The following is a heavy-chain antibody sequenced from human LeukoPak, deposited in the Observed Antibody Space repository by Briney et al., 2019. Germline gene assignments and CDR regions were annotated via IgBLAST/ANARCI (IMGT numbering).Heavy chain of an antibody. Sequence: ASVKVSCKASGGTFSSYAISWVRQAPGQGLEWMGMIIPIFGIANYAQKFQRRVTITADKSTSTAYMELSSLRSEDTAVYYCAREINTCLVVVAPGWFDPWGQGTLVTVSS. V-gene: IGHV1-69*04. D-gene: IGHD2-15*01. CDR3: AREINTCLVVVAPGWFDP. CDR2: IIPIFGIA. CDR1: GGTFSSYA. J-gene: IGHJ5*02.